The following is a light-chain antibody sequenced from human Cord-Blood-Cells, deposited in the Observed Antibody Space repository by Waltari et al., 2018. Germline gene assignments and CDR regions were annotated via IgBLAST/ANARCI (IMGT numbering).Light chain of an antibody. J-gene: IGLJ2*01. V-gene: IGLV2-14*01. CDR2: DVS. Sequence: QSALTQPASVSGSPGQSITIPCTGTSRDVGGYNYVSWYQQHPGQAPKLMIYDVSNWPSGVSNRCAGSKSGNTASLTMSWLQAEDEADYYCSSYTSSSTGVFGGGTKRTVL. CDR3: SSYTSSSTGV. CDR1: SRDVGGYNY.